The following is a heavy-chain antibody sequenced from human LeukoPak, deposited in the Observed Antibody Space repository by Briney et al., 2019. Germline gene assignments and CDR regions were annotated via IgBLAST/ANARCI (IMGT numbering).Heavy chain of an antibody. V-gene: IGHV3-21*01. Sequence: PGGSLRLSCAASGFAFSSYSINWVRQAPGKGLEFFSSISSSSSYIYYADSVKGRFTISRDNAKNSLYLQMNSLRAEEKAVYYCAELGITMIGGVWGKGTTVTISS. CDR3: AELGITMIGGV. D-gene: IGHD3-10*02. CDR2: ISSSSSYI. J-gene: IGHJ6*04. CDR1: GFAFSSYS.